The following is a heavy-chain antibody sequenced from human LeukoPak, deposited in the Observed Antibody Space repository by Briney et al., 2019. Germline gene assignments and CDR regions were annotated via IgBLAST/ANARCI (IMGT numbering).Heavy chain of an antibody. J-gene: IGHJ5*02. CDR2: INPNSGGT. CDR1: GYTFTGYY. D-gene: IGHD2-2*01. Sequence: ASVKVSCKASGYTFTGYYMHWVRQAPGQGLEWMGWINPNSGGTNFAQKFQGRVTMTRDTSISTAYMELSRLRSDDTAVYYCARIPIVVVPAAQGDNWFDPWGQGILVTVSS. V-gene: IGHV1-2*02. CDR3: ARIPIVVVPAAQGDNWFDP.